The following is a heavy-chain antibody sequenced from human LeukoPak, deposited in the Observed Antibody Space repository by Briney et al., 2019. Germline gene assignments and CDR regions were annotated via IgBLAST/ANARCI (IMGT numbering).Heavy chain of an antibody. CDR1: GGSFSGYY. J-gene: IGHJ5*02. D-gene: IGHD3-10*01. V-gene: IGHV4-34*01. CDR2: INHSGST. Sequence: SETLSLTCAVYGGSFSGYYWSWIRQPPGKGLEWIGEINHSGSTNYNPSLKSRVTISVDTSKNQFSLKLGSVTAADTAVYYCARGLMVRWEVRFDPRGQGTLVTVSS. CDR3: ARGLMVRWEVRFDP.